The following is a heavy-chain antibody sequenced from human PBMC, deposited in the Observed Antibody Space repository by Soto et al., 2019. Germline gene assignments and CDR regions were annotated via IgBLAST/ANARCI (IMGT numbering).Heavy chain of an antibody. CDR2: ISSSSSYI. J-gene: IGHJ3*02. V-gene: IGHV3-21*01. CDR3: GREKGVTAFEI. D-gene: IGHD3-16*01. CDR1: GFTFSSYS. Sequence: EVQLVVPGGGLVKPGGSRRLSCAASGFTFSSYSMNSFRQAPGKGLEWVSAISSSSSYIYYADSVKGRFTISRDNAKNSLYLQKNSLRAEETAVYYCGREKGVTAFEIWGQGTMVTVSS.